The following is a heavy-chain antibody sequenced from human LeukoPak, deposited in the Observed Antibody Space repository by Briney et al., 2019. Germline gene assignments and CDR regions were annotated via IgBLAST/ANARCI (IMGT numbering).Heavy chain of an antibody. J-gene: IGHJ6*02. V-gene: IGHV3-7*01. CDR1: GFTFSSYA. CDR2: IKQDGSEK. CDR3: ARSAFRDYYYGMDV. Sequence: GSLRLSCAASGFTFSSYAMSWVRQAPGKGLEWVANIKQDGSEKYYVDSVKGRFTISRDNAKNSLYLQMNSLRAEDTAVYYCARSAFRDYYYGMDVWGQGTTVTVSS. D-gene: IGHD3-10*01.